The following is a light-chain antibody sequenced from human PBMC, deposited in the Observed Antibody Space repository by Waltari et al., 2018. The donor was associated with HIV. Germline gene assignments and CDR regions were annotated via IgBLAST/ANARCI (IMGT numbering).Light chain of an antibody. Sequence: DLSQDPAVSVSPGQTVTLACFAWNLGNNYPSWFIQKAGHPPVLVLYKDRKRTAGSPDRFSGSTSGDTASLIISDTQAIDEAEDFCHAWDGYTVIFGGGTKLTVL. V-gene: IGLV3-1*01. J-gene: IGLJ2*01. CDR3: HAWDGYTVI. CDR1: NLGNNY. CDR2: KDR.